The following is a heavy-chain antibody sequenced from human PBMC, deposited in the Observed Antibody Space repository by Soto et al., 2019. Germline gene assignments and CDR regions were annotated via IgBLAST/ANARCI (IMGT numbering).Heavy chain of an antibody. V-gene: IGHV4-39*01. CDR2: IYYSGST. Sequence: SETLSLTCTVSSDSISSSTYYWGWIRQPPGKGLEWVGSIYYSGSTYYNPSLKSRVTISVDRSKNQFSLKLSSVTAADTAVYYCARHSSSGSYYVRYVDYWGQGALVTVS. CDR1: SDSISSSTYY. CDR3: ARHSSSGSYYVRYVDY. J-gene: IGHJ4*02. D-gene: IGHD1-26*01.